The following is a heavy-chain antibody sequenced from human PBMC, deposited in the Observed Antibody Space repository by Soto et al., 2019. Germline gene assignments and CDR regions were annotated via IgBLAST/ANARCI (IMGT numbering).Heavy chain of an antibody. CDR3: EKGSRWLQLGQLDY. V-gene: IGHV3-23*01. D-gene: IGHD5-12*01. Sequence: WGSLRLSCATSGFTRGFTFSSYAMSWVRQAPGKGLEWVSGISGDGGGTYYADSVKGRFTISRDSSKSTLYLQMNRLRAEDTAVYYCEKGSRWLQLGQLDYWGQGTLVTVSS. J-gene: IGHJ4*02. CDR1: GFTRGFTFSSYA. CDR2: ISGDGGGT.